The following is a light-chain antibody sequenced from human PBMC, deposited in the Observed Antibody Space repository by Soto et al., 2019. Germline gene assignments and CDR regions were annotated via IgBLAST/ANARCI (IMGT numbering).Light chain of an antibody. CDR1: SSNIGSNS. CDR3: AAWDDSLTGYV. V-gene: IGLV1-44*01. CDR2: TNN. Sequence: QSALTQPPSASGTPGQRVTISCSGSSSNIGSNSVNWYQQFPGTAPKLLIYTNNQRPSGVPDRFSGSKSGTSASLAISGLQSEDEADYYCAAWDDSLTGYVFGTGTKVTVL. J-gene: IGLJ1*01.